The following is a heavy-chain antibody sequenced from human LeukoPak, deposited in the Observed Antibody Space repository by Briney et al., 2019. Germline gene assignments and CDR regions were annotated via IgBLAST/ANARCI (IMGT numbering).Heavy chain of an antibody. CDR3: ARAEGAGVEWLLY. D-gene: IGHD3-3*01. Sequence: SGGSLRLSCAASGFTFSSYGMHWVRQAPGKGLEWVAFIRYDGSNKYYADSVKGRFTISRDNAGNTLYLQMNRLTVEDTGVYFCARAEGAGVEWLLYWGRGTLVTVSS. CDR1: GFTFSSYG. CDR2: IRYDGSNK. V-gene: IGHV3-30*02. J-gene: IGHJ4*02.